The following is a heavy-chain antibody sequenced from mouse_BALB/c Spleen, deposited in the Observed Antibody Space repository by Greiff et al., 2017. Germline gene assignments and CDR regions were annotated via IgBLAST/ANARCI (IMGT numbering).Heavy chain of an antibody. Sequence: VQLQQSGAELARPGASVKLSCTASGYTFTSYWMQWVNQRPGQGLEWIGAIYPGDGDTRYTQKFKGKATLTADKSSSTAYMQLSSLASEDSAVYYCARALYGSSPYAVDYWGQGTSVTVSS. J-gene: IGHJ4*01. D-gene: IGHD1-1*01. CDR2: IYPGDGDT. CDR1: GYTFTSYW. CDR3: ARALYGSSPYAVDY. V-gene: IGHV1-87*01.